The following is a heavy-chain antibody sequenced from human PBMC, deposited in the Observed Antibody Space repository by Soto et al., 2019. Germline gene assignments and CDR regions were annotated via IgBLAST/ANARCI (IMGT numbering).Heavy chain of an antibody. CDR1: GFSLSTSGEG. CDR3: AHFSGYEQFDY. CDR2: IYWNDDK. V-gene: IGHV2-5*01. Sequence: SGPTLVNPTQTLTLTCTLSGFSLSTSGEGVGWIRQPPGQALEWLAVIYWNDDKRYSPSLKNRLTITKDTSKNQVVLTMTNMDPVDTATYYCAHFSGYEQFDYWGQGTLVTVYS. J-gene: IGHJ4*02. D-gene: IGHD5-12*01.